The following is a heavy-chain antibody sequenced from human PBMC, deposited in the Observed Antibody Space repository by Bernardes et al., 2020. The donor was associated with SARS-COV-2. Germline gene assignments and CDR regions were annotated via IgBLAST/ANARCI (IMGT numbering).Heavy chain of an antibody. CDR2: ISYDGSKE. D-gene: IGHD2-8*02. V-gene: IGHV3-30-3*01. CDR3: ARDSARSPGRFDP. CDR1: GFTFTNDA. Sequence: GGSLRLSCAASGFTFTNDAMHWVRQAPGKGLEWVAVISYDGSKEYYADSVRGRFTISRDNSNNTLYLQINSLRAEETGVYYCARDSARSPGRFDPWGQGTLVTVSS. J-gene: IGHJ5*02.